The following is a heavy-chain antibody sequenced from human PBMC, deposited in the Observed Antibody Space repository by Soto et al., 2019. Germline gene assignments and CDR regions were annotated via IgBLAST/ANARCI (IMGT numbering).Heavy chain of an antibody. CDR3: TRRSEYDSGGYYYAYDY. CDR2: IRSKANNFAT. Sequence: GGSLRLSCAASGFPFSDSAMHWVRQASGKGLEWLGRIRSKANNFATAYAASVKGRFTISRDDAKNTVYLQMNSLNSEDTAVYYCTRRSEYDSGGYYYAYDYWGQGTRVTVSS. J-gene: IGHJ4*02. V-gene: IGHV3-73*01. CDR1: GFPFSDSA. D-gene: IGHD3-22*01.